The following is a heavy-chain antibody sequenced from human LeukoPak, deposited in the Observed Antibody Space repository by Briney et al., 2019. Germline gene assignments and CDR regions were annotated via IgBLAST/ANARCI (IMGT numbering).Heavy chain of an antibody. CDR3: ARGTAQYYYNRSGYQFYFDY. J-gene: IGHJ4*02. CDR2: VYYTGGT. V-gene: IGHV4-59*01. CDR1: GGSMSSKY. D-gene: IGHD3-22*01. Sequence: SETLSLTCTGSGGSMSSKYWSWIRQPPGKGLEWIGYVYYTGGTDYHPSLKTRTTISIDTSKSQFALKLTSVTAADTAVYFCARGTAQYYYNRSGYQFYFDYWGQGALVTVSS.